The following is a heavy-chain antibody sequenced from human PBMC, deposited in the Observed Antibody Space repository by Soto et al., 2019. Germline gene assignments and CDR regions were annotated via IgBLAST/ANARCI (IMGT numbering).Heavy chain of an antibody. CDR2: IWYDGSNK. V-gene: IGHV3-33*01. D-gene: IGHD3-3*01. J-gene: IGHJ6*02. Sequence: PGGSLRLSCAASGFTFSSYGMHWVRQAPGKGLEWVAVIWYDGSNKYYADSVKGRFTISRDNSKNTLYLQVNSLRAEDTAVYYCARESEDSQILLRFLEWLPAPYYGMDVWGQGTTVTVSS. CDR3: ARESEDSQILLRFLEWLPAPYYGMDV. CDR1: GFTFSSYG.